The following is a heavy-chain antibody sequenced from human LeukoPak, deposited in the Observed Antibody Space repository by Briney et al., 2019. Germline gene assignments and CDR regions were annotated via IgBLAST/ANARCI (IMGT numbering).Heavy chain of an antibody. CDR3: AKDGLSSRPYCFDF. D-gene: IGHD2-21*01. CDR2: ISDSGGST. V-gene: IGHV3-23*01. J-gene: IGHJ4*02. Sequence: PGGSLRLSCAASGXTIASYAVSWVRQAPGKGLEWVSGISDSGGSTSYADSVKGRFTISRDNSKNTLYLQMSSLRAEDTAVYYCAKDGLSSRPYCFDFWGQGTLVTVSS. CDR1: GXTIASYA.